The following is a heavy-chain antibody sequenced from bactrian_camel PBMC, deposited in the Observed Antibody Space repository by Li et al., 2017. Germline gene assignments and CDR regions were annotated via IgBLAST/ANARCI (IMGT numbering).Heavy chain of an antibody. D-gene: IGHD3*01. CDR3: AANPVWVGSSCRLSESDEYDY. CDR2: ISGDGTT. CDR1: GFTFDDSD. J-gene: IGHJ4*01. V-gene: IGHV3S63*01. Sequence: VQLVESGGGSVQAGGSLRLSCRVSGFTFDDSDMGWFRQAPGKGCELVASISGDGTTHYVDSMKGRFTISLNNAENAIYLEMNNLNPDDTAMYFCAANPVWVGSSCRLSESDEYDYWGQGTQVTVS.